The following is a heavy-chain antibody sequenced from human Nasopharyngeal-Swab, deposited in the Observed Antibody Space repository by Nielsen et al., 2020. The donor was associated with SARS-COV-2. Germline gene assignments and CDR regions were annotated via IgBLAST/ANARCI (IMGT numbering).Heavy chain of an antibody. Sequence: GESLKISCAASRFTFSDYWMSWVRQAPGKGLEWVANIKQDGGEIYYADSVKGRFTISRDNIENSMSLQMKYLGVDDTAVYYCARVNGEWHYDSWGQGTLVTVSS. J-gene: IGHJ5*01. CDR3: ARVNGEWHYDS. CDR1: RFTFSDYW. V-gene: IGHV3-7*01. D-gene: IGHD7-27*01. CDR2: IKQDGGEI.